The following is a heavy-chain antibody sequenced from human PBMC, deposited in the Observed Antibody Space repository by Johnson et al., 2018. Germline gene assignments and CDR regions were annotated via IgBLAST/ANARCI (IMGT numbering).Heavy chain of an antibody. CDR2: IYYSGIT. CDR3: AREVITSVDC. D-gene: IGHD3-16*02. J-gene: IGHJ4*02. CDR1: SGSISGSSNY. Sequence: QVQLQESGPGLVKPSETLSLTCTVSSGSISGSSNYWGWIRQPPGKGLEWIGSIYYSGITYYNPSLKSRVSIAVDTSKNQFSLRLSSVTAADTAVDYCAREVITSVDCWGQGTLVTGSS. V-gene: IGHV4-39*07.